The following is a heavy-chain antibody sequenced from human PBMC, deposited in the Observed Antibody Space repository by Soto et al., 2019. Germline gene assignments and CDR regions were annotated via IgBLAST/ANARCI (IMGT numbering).Heavy chain of an antibody. J-gene: IGHJ4*02. Sequence: SVKVSCKTSGGTFSSYAISWVRQAPGQGLEWMGGIIPIFGTANYAQKFQGRVTITADESTSTAYMELSSLRSEDTAVYYCARVPTWGGSGGIFDYWGQGTLVTVSS. D-gene: IGHD3-10*01. CDR3: ARVPTWGGSGGIFDY. CDR1: GGTFSSYA. V-gene: IGHV1-69*13. CDR2: IIPIFGTA.